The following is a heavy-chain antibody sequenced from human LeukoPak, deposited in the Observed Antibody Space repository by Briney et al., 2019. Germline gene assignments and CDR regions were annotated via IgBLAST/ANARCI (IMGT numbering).Heavy chain of an antibody. CDR2: IIPMINTP. CDR1: GGTFRSFA. Sequence: ASVKVSCKASGGTFRSFAINWVRQAPGKGLEWMGGIIPMINTPKYAQRFQGRVSITADESASTGYMEVSSLRSEDTAVYYCAIFQGTYGDNDNDFWGQGTLVTVSS. CDR3: AIFQGTYGDNDNDF. D-gene: IGHD4-17*01. V-gene: IGHV1-69*13. J-gene: IGHJ4*02.